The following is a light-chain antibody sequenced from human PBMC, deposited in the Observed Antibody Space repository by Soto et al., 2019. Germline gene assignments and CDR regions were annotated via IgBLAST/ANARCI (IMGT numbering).Light chain of an antibody. V-gene: IGKV1-27*01. J-gene: IGKJ1*01. Sequence: DIQMTQSPSSLSASVGDRVTISCRASQGITNYLAWYQQKPGKVPKLLVYAASTLQSGVPSRFSGSGSGTDFTLTISSLQPEDVATYYCQKYNGAPRAFGQGTKVEIK. CDR1: QGITNY. CDR2: AAS. CDR3: QKYNGAPRA.